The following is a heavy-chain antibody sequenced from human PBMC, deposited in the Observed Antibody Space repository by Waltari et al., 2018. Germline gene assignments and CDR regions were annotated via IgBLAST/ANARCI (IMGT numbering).Heavy chain of an antibody. CDR2: IWLDGGYI. CDR1: GFTFGDCW. D-gene: IGHD3-22*01. J-gene: IGHJ4*02. CDR3: ARKGGRGYPYGPFYYDR. V-gene: IGHV3-74*01. Sequence: EVQLVESGGGLVQPGGSLRISCVASGFTFGDCWIQGARQPPGKGLGGVSRIWLDGGYISYTDFVKGRFTISRGNAKNTLFLQLDSLRAEDTAVYYCARKGGRGYPYGPFYYDRWGQGTLVTVSP.